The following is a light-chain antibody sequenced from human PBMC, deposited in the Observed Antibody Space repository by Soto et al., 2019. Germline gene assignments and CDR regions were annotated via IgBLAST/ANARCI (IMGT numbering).Light chain of an antibody. CDR2: AAS. V-gene: IGKV3-20*01. CDR1: LSVASNY. CDR3: QQYGSAPWT. J-gene: IGKJ1*01. Sequence: EIVLTQSPGTLPLSPGERATLSCRASLSVASNYLAWYQQKPGQAPRLLIYAASGRATGIPDRFSGSGSGPDFTLTISRLEHEDFAVYYCQQYGSAPWTFGQGTKVEIK.